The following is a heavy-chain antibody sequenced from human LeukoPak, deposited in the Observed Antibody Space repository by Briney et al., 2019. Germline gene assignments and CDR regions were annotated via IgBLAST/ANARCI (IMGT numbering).Heavy chain of an antibody. J-gene: IGHJ4*02. Sequence: GGSLRLSCAASGFTFSSYAMSWVRQAPGKGLEWVSAISGSGGSTYCADSVKGRFTISRDNSKNTLYLQMNSLRAEDTAVYYCAKDQYYGDYYFDYWGQGTLVTVSS. V-gene: IGHV3-23*01. CDR3: AKDQYYGDYYFDY. D-gene: IGHD4-17*01. CDR1: GFTFSSYA. CDR2: ISGSGGST.